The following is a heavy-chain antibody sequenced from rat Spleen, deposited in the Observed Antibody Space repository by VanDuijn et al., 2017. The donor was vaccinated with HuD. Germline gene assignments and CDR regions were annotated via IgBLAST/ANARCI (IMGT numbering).Heavy chain of an antibody. V-gene: IGHV5-25*01. Sequence: EVHLVESGGGLVQPGRSLKLSCAAAGFTLSDYYIAWVRHAPMKGLECVASITNAACKVHYPDSVKGRFTISRATAQNTLYLQMNSPTSEDTATYYCTRGGYFRYWGQGVMVTVSS. J-gene: IGHJ2*01. D-gene: IGHD2-5*01. CDR1: GFTLSDYY. CDR3: TRGGYFRY. CDR2: ITNAACKV.